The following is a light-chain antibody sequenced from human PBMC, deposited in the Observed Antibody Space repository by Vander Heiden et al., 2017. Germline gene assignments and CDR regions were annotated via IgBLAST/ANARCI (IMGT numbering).Light chain of an antibody. J-gene: IGLJ2*01. Sequence: QSVLTQPPSASGTHGQGVTNSSSGSNSHIGTNSVNWYQRLQATAPKLLIYSNNHRPSGVPDRFSGSKSGTSASLAITGLQSEDEADYYCAAWDDSLNGVVFGGGTKLTVL. CDR1: NSHIGTNS. CDR2: SNN. V-gene: IGLV1-44*01. CDR3: AAWDDSLNGVV.